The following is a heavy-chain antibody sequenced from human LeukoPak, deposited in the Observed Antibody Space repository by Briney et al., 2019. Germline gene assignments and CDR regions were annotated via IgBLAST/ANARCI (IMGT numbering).Heavy chain of an antibody. CDR3: AKSAVDTSCCRNWFDP. D-gene: IGHD2-2*01. Sequence: GGSLRLSCAASGFTFSSYAMSWVRQAPGKGLEWVSLISGSGGSTYYVDSVKGRFTISRDNSKNTLYLQMNSLRAEDTAIYYCAKSAVDTSCCRNWFDPWGQGTLVTVPS. CDR1: GFTFSSYA. CDR2: ISGSGGST. V-gene: IGHV3-23*01. J-gene: IGHJ5*02.